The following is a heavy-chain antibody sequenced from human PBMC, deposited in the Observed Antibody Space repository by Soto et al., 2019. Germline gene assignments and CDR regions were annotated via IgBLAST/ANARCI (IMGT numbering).Heavy chain of an antibody. CDR1: GFTFTSSA. CDR2: IAVGSGYT. Sequence: SVKVSCKASGFTFTSSAFQWVRQARGQRLEWIGWIAVGSGYTNYAQRFQDRVTLTRDMSTATTYMELSRLTSEDTAIYYCAADATAWQQTVPSHYWGTAPLVTVS. V-gene: IGHV1-58*01. J-gene: IGHJ4*02. D-gene: IGHD4-17*01. CDR3: AADATAWQQTVPSHY.